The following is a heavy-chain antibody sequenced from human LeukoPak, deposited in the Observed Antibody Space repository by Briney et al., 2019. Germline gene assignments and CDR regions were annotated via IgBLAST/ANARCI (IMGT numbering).Heavy chain of an antibody. J-gene: IGHJ4*02. CDR2: ISYDGSNK. Sequence: GGSLRLSCAASGFTFSSYGMHWVRQAPGKGLEWVAVISYDGSNKYYADSVKGRFTISRDNSKNTLYLQMNSLRAEDTAVYYCAKDRAFGESGYYFDYWGQGTLVTVSS. D-gene: IGHD3-10*01. CDR3: AKDRAFGESGYYFDY. V-gene: IGHV3-30*18. CDR1: GFTFSSYG.